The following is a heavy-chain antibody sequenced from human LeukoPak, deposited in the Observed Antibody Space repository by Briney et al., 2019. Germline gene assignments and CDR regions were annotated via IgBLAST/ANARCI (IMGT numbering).Heavy chain of an antibody. CDR1: GFTASSNY. CDR3: AREPGYYGDYGY. V-gene: IGHV3-66*01. J-gene: IGHJ4*02. CDR2: IYSGGST. D-gene: IGHD4-17*01. Sequence: GGSLRLSCAASGFTASSNYMSWVRQAPGKGLEWVSVIYSGGSTYYADSVKGRFTISRDNSKNTLYLQMNSLRAEDTAVYYCAREPGYYGDYGYWGQGTLVTVSS.